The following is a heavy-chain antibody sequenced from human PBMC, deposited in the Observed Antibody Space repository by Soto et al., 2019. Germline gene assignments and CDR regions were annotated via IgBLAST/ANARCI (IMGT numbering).Heavy chain of an antibody. J-gene: IGHJ3*02. V-gene: IGHV1-18*01. D-gene: IGHD1-1*01. CDR2: ISAYNGNS. CDR1: GYTFTSYG. CDR3: ALWGTGTTGAFAI. Sequence: QVQLVQSGAEVKKPGASVKVSCKASGYTFTSYGISWVRQAPGQGLEWMGWISAYNGNSNYAQKLQGRVTMTPDTSTSTAYMELRRLRSDDPAVYYCALWGTGTTGAFAIWGQGTMVTVSS.